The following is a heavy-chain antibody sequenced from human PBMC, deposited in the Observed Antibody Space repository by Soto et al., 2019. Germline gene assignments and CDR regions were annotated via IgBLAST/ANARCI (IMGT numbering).Heavy chain of an antibody. CDR2: IKSKTDGGTT. J-gene: IGHJ4*02. D-gene: IGHD3-3*01. Sequence: GGSLRLSCAASGFTFSNAWMSWVRPAPGKGLEWAGRIKSKTDGGTTEYAAPVKGRFTISRDDSKNTLYLQMNSLKTEDTAVYYCTTDLPVGFWGGYYHYWGQGTLVTVSS. CDR1: GFTFSNAW. V-gene: IGHV3-15*01. CDR3: TTDLPVGFWGGYYHY.